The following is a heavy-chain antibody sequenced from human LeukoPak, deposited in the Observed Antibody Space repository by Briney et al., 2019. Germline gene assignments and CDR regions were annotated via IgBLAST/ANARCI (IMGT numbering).Heavy chain of an antibody. Sequence: GGSLRLSCAASGFTFSTYSMNWVRQAPGKGLEWVAYISSRSSATYYADSVKGRFTISRDNAKNSLYLQMNSLRDEDTAVYYCARYNSGTIDYWGQGTLVTVSS. CDR1: GFTFSTYS. D-gene: IGHD1-1*01. V-gene: IGHV3-48*02. J-gene: IGHJ4*02. CDR3: ARYNSGTIDY. CDR2: ISSRSSAT.